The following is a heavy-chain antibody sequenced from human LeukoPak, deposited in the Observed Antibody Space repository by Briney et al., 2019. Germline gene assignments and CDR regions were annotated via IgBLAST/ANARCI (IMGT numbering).Heavy chain of an antibody. V-gene: IGHV1-18*01. D-gene: IGHD6-13*01. J-gene: IGHJ4*02. CDR3: ATYSAAGRTYYFDY. CDR2: ISPYNGNT. Sequence: ASVKVSCKASGYSFTNYGITWVRQAPGQGLEWMGWISPYNGNTNYAQKLQGRVTMTRDTSTSTAYMELRSLRSDDTAVYYCATYSAAGRTYYFDYWGQGTLVTVSS. CDR1: GYSFTNYG.